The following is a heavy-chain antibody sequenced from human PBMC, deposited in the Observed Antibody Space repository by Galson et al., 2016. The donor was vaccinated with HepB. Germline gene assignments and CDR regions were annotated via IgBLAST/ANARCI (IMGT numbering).Heavy chain of an antibody. CDR2: ISPTDGIT. CDR3: ARVLEDDFWSGFFGY. J-gene: IGHJ4*02. Sequence: SVKVSCKASGYTFTTYYLHWVRQAPGQGLEWMGLISPTDGITSYAQRFQDRVTMTTDTSTSTVYMELSSLTYEDTAVYYRARVLEDDFWSGFFGYWGQGTLVTVSS. D-gene: IGHD3-3*01. V-gene: IGHV1-46*01. CDR1: GYTFTTYY.